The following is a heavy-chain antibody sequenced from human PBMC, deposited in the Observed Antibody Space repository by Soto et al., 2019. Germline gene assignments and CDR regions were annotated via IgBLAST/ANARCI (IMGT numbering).Heavy chain of an antibody. D-gene: IGHD3-16*02. V-gene: IGHV4-39*01. CDR3: ARQGLRLGELSYTYYFDY. CDR1: GGSISSSSYY. J-gene: IGHJ4*02. CDR2: IYYSGST. Sequence: SETLSLTCTVSGGSISSSSYYWGWIRQPPGKGLEWIGSIYYSGSTYYNQSLKSRVTISIDTSKNQFSLKLSSVTAADTALYYCARQGLRLGELSYTYYFDYWGQG.